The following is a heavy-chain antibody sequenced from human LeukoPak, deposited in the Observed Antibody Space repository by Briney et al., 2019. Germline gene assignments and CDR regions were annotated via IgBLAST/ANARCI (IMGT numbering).Heavy chain of an antibody. D-gene: IGHD3-22*01. Sequence: GGSLRPSCAASGFTFSSYWMYWVRQAPGKGLVWVSRINSDGSSTSYADSVKGRFTVSRDNAKNTLYLQMNSLRAEDTAVYYCARGGSSAYYTNWGQGTLVTVSS. CDR3: ARGGSSAYYTN. J-gene: IGHJ4*02. CDR1: GFTFSSYW. V-gene: IGHV3-74*01. CDR2: INSDGSST.